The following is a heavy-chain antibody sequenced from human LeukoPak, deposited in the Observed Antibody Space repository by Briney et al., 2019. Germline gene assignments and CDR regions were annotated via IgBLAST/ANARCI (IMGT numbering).Heavy chain of an antibody. Sequence: PSETLSLTCTVSGGSFSSSSYYWGWIRQPPGKGLEWIGSIYYSGSTYYNPSLKSRVTISVDTSKNQFSLKLSSVTAADTAVYYCARTPYNSGWPGGYFDYWGQGTLVTVSS. CDR3: ARTPYNSGWPGGYFDY. CDR2: IYYSGST. D-gene: IGHD6-19*01. J-gene: IGHJ4*02. CDR1: GGSFSSSSYY. V-gene: IGHV4-39*01.